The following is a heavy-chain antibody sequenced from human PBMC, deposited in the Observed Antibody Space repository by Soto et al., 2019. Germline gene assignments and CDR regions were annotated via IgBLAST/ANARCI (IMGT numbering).Heavy chain of an antibody. CDR2: IYYSGST. CDR1: GGSISSGDYY. Sequence: SETLSLTCTVSGGSISSGDYYWSWIRQPPGKGLEWIGYIYYSGSTYYNPSLKSRVTISVDTSKKQFSLNLSSMTAADTAVYYCARERPDGCRLDPWGQGTLVTVSS. D-gene: IGHD6-19*01. CDR3: ARERPDGCRLDP. J-gene: IGHJ5*02. V-gene: IGHV4-30-4*01.